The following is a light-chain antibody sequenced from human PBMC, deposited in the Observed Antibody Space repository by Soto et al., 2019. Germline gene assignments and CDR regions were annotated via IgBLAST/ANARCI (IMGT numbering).Light chain of an antibody. V-gene: IGKV3-20*01. Sequence: IVLTQSPGTLSLSPGERSTLSCRASQSVSSHYLAWCQQTPGQAPSLXXYGASTRANGIPARFSGSGSGTDLTLTISRLEPEDFAVYDCQQYGSSPLFTFGPGTKVDIK. CDR2: GAS. J-gene: IGKJ3*01. CDR3: QQYGSSPLFT. CDR1: QSVSSHY.